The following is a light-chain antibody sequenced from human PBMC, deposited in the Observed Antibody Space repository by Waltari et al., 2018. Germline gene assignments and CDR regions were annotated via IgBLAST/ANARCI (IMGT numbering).Light chain of an antibody. CDR1: QSISRY. V-gene: IGKV3-20*01. CDR3: QKYGSLPAT. J-gene: IGKJ1*01. Sequence: EIMLTQSPGTLSLSPGERATLSCRASQSISRYLAWYQHKPGQAPRLLIYDASSRATGIPYRFSCSGSGTDFSLTISRLEPEDFAVYYCQKYGSLPATFGQGTKVEIK. CDR2: DAS.